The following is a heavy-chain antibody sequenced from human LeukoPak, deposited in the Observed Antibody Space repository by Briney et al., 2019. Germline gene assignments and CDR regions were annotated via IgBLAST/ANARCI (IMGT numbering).Heavy chain of an antibody. D-gene: IGHD2-21*02. CDR3: AVGSDCSS. V-gene: IGHV3-23*01. CDR2: IKANDATT. J-gene: IGHJ5*02. CDR1: GLTFPNYA. Sequence: GGSLRLSCTASGLTFPNYAMTWVRQAPGQGLEWVSSIKANDATTYYANSVRGRFTISRDNSKNTLYLHLSSLRAEDTAIYFCAVGSDCSSWGQGTLVAVSS.